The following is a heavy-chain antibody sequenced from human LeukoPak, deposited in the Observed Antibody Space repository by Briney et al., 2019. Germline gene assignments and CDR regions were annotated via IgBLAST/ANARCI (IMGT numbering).Heavy chain of an antibody. D-gene: IGHD6-13*01. V-gene: IGHV1-69*01. CDR2: IIPIFGTA. J-gene: IGHJ1*01. CDR1: GGTFSSYA. CDR3: ARDNFIGAAGTGYFQH. Sequence: SVNVSCKASGGTFSSYAISWVRQAPGQGLEWMGGIIPIFGTANYAQKFQGRVTITADESTSTAYMELSRLRSEDTAVYYCARDNFIGAAGTGYFQHWGQGTLVTVSS.